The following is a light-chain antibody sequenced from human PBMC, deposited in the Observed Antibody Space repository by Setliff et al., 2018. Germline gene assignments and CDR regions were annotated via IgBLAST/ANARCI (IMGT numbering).Light chain of an antibody. Sequence: QSALTQPASVSGSPGQSITISCIGSSRDVGSYDFVSWYQQHPGKAPKLIIYDVTGRPSGVSDRFSGSKSGNTASLTISGLQAEDEAVYYCSSYTNSNTYVFGTGTKVTVL. V-gene: IGLV2-14*03. CDR2: DVT. J-gene: IGLJ1*01. CDR3: SSYTNSNTYV. CDR1: SRDVGSYDF.